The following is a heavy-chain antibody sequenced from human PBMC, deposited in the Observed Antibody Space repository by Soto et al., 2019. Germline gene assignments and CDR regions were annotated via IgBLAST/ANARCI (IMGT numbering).Heavy chain of an antibody. J-gene: IGHJ4*02. CDR3: AKGHVVVPAALDY. Sequence: GGSLRLSCAASGFTFSNHAMTWVRQAPGKGLEWVSAISTSGATTFYADSVKGRFTISRDNSTNTLYLRMNSLGAEDTALYYCAKGHVVVPAALDYWGQGTLVTVSS. CDR1: GFTFSNHA. V-gene: IGHV3-23*01. D-gene: IGHD2-2*01. CDR2: ISTSGATT.